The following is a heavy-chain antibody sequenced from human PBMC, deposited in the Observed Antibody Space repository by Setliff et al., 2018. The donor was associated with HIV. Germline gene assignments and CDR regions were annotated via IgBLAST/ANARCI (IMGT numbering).Heavy chain of an antibody. J-gene: IGHJ4*02. Sequence: KTSETLSLTCTVSGCSISSTSYYWGWIRQPPGTGLEWIGSISSSGHTYYNPSLKSRVTTSVDTPKNQFSLKLNSVTAADTAVYYCAKTIGGYFDIFDNWGQGTLVTVSS. CDR3: AKTIGGYFDIFDN. V-gene: IGHV4-39*01. D-gene: IGHD3-9*01. CDR2: ISSSGHT. CDR1: GCSISSTSYY.